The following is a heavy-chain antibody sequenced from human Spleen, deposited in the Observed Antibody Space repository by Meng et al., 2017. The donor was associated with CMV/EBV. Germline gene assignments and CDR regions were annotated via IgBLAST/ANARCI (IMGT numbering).Heavy chain of an antibody. Sequence: ASVKVSCKASGYTFTGYYMHWVRQAPGQGLEWMGWISPYGGGTNYAQRFQGRVTMTRDTSISTAYMELSRLISDDTAVYYCARELTTSRGMDVWGQGTTVTVSS. CDR3: ARELTTSRGMDV. CDR1: GYTFTGYY. J-gene: IGHJ6*02. CDR2: ISPYGGGT. D-gene: IGHD4-11*01. V-gene: IGHV1-2*02.